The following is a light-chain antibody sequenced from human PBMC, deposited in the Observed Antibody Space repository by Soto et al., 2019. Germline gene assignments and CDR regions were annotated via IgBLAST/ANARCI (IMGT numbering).Light chain of an antibody. CDR1: SSDVGGYNY. CDR2: EVS. V-gene: IGLV2-14*01. Sequence: QSALTQPASVSGSPGQSITISCTGTSSDVGGYNYVSWYLQHPGKAPKLIIYEVSHRPSGVSDRFSGSKSGNTASLTISGLPAEDEADYYCSSYTTRSTLVVFGGGTKLTVL. J-gene: IGLJ2*01. CDR3: SSYTTRSTLVV.